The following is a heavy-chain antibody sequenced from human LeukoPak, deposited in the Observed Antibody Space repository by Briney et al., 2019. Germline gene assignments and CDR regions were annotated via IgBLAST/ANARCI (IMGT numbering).Heavy chain of an antibody. D-gene: IGHD5-18*01. Sequence: SETLSLTCIVSGYSISSSYYWGWIRPPPGKGLEWIGNLYHSESTYYNPSLKSRVTISLDMSRQQYSLKLSSVTAADTAVYYCARERIQAPYYYMDVWGKGTTVTVSS. J-gene: IGHJ6*03. CDR1: GYSISSSYY. CDR2: LYHSEST. CDR3: ARERIQAPYYYMDV. V-gene: IGHV4-38-2*02.